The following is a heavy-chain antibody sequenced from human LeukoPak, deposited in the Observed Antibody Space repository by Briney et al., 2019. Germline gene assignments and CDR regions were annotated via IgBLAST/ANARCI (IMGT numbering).Heavy chain of an antibody. CDR2: ISSSGSTI. CDR1: GFTFSDYY. V-gene: IGHV3-11*01. D-gene: IGHD3-10*01. Sequence: GGSLRLSCAASGFTFSDYYMSWIRQAPGRGLEWVSYISSSGSTIYYADSVKGRFTISRDNAKNSLYLQMNSLRAEDTAVYYCARGLGSGSYYPYFDYWGQGTLVTVSS. J-gene: IGHJ4*02. CDR3: ARGLGSGSYYPYFDY.